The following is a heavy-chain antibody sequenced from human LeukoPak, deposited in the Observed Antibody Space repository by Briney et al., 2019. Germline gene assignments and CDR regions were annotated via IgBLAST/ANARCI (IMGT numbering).Heavy chain of an antibody. CDR3: AELGITMIGGV. Sequence: GGSLRLSCAASGFTFSTYNMNWVRQAPGKGLEWVSSISDNSRYIYYAESVKGRFTISRDNDKNSLYLKMNSLRVEDTAVYYCAELGITMIGGVWGKGTTVTISS. J-gene: IGHJ6*04. V-gene: IGHV3-21*01. CDR1: GFTFSTYN. CDR2: ISDNSRYI. D-gene: IGHD3-10*02.